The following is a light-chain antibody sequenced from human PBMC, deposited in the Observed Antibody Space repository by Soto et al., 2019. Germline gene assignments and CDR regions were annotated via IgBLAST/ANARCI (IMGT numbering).Light chain of an antibody. J-gene: IGKJ1*01. Sequence: EIVLTQSPGTLSLSPGERATLSCRASQSVSSSYLAWYQQKPGQAPRLLIYGTSSRATAIPDRFSGSGSGTEFTLTIRRLEPEDFAVYYCQHYGSSSWTFGQGTK. CDR2: GTS. V-gene: IGKV3-20*01. CDR1: QSVSSSY. CDR3: QHYGSSSWT.